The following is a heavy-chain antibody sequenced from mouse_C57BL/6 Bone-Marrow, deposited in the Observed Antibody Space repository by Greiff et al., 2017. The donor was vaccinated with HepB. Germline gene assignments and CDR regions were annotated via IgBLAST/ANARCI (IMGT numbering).Heavy chain of an antibody. Sequence: QVQLQQSGPALVKPGASVKISCKASGYAFSSSWMNWVKQRPGKGLEWIGRIYPGDGDTNYNGKFKGKATLTADKSSSTAYMQLSSLTSEDSAVYFCAYAMDYWGEGTSVTDSS. J-gene: IGHJ4*01. CDR3: AYAMDY. V-gene: IGHV1-82*01. CDR2: IYPGDGDT. CDR1: GYAFSSSW.